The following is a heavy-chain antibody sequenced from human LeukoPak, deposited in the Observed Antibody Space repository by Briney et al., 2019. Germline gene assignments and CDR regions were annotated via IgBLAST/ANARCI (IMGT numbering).Heavy chain of an antibody. CDR1: GFTFSNYA. J-gene: IGHJ4*02. D-gene: IGHD3-22*01. V-gene: IGHV3-23*01. CDR3: AKDQGDYDSSGYYRGAYYFDY. Sequence: TGGSLRLSCAASGFTFSNYAMSWVRQAPGKGLEWVSSISDSGGNTYYADSVKGRFTISRDNSKNTLYLQMNSLRAEDTAVYYCAKDQGDYDSSGYYRGAYYFDYWGQGTLVTVSS. CDR2: ISDSGGNT.